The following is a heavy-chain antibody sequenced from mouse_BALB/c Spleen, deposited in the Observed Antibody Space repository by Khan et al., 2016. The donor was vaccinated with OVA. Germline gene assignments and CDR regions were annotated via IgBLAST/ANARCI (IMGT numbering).Heavy chain of an antibody. D-gene: IGHD2-3*01. Sequence: QVRLQQSGAELAKPGASVKMSCKASGYTFTRYWMHWVKQRPGQGLEWIGYINPNTGNTEYNNNYKDKATLTADKSSSTAYMQLSSLTSEDSEVYYCARAIYDGYPPFAYWGQGTLVTVSA. CDR2: INPNTGNT. CDR1: GYTFTRYW. CDR3: ARAIYDGYPPFAY. J-gene: IGHJ3*01. V-gene: IGHV1-7*01.